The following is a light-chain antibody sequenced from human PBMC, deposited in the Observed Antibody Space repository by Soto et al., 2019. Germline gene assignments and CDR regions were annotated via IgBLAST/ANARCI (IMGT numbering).Light chain of an antibody. J-gene: IGKJ2*01. Sequence: DIQMTQAPSSLSASVGDRVTLTCRAGQTISTYLNWYQQRPGKAPKLLIYAASNLQGGVPSRFSASGSGTDFTLTISSLQPEDFATYYCQQSYSTPYTFGQGTELEIK. CDR1: QTISTY. CDR3: QQSYSTPYT. CDR2: AAS. V-gene: IGKV1-39*01.